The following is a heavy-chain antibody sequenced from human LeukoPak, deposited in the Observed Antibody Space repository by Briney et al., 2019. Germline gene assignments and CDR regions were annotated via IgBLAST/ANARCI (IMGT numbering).Heavy chain of an antibody. CDR2: IYHSGST. D-gene: IGHD3-10*01. V-gene: IGHV4-38-2*02. J-gene: IGHJ3*02. CDR1: GYSISSGYY. CDR3: AITYYYGSGSYYDAFDI. Sequence: SETLSLTCTVSGYSISSGYYWGWIRQPPGKGLEWIGSIYHSGSTYYNPSLKSRVTISVDTSKNQFSLKLSSVTAADTAVYYCAITYYYGSGSYYDAFDIWGQGTMVTVSS.